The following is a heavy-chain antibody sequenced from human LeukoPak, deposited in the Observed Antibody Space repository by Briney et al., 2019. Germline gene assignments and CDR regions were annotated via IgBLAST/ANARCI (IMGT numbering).Heavy chain of an antibody. CDR3: ARDRYAGIFDY. J-gene: IGHJ4*02. V-gene: IGHV1-18*04. CDR1: GYTFTGYY. Sequence: ASVKVSCKASGYTFTGYYMHRVRQAPGQGLEWMGWISAYNGNTNYAQKHQGRVTMTTDTSTSTAYMELRSLRSDDTAVYYCARDRYAGIFDYWGQGTLVTVSS. CDR2: ISAYNGNT. D-gene: IGHD3-16*01.